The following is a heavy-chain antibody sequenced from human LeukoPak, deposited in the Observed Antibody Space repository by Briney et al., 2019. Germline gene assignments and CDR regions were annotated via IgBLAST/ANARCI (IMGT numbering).Heavy chain of an antibody. CDR3: TTRNNNFNSHY. J-gene: IGHJ4*02. Sequence: PGGSLRLSCAASGFTFSNAWMNWVRQAPGKGLECVGRIKSRTDGGTTEYAAPAKGRFTISRDDSENTLYLQMNSLTAEDTAVYFCTTRNNNFNSHYWGQGTLVTVS. CDR2: IKSRTDGGTT. D-gene: IGHD4-11*01. V-gene: IGHV3-15*01. CDR1: GFTFSNAW.